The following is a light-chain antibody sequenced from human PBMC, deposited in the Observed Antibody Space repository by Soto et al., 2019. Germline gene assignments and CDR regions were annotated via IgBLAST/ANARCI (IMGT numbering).Light chain of an antibody. CDR1: SSNIGTNT. Sequence: QSVLTQPPSTSGTPGQRVTISCSGSSSNIGTNTVNWYQQLPGTAPKVLIYNNHERPSGVPDRFSGSKSGTSASLAISGLQSEDEADYYCAAWDDRVWVFGGGTKVTVL. J-gene: IGLJ3*02. V-gene: IGLV1-44*01. CDR2: NNH. CDR3: AAWDDRVWV.